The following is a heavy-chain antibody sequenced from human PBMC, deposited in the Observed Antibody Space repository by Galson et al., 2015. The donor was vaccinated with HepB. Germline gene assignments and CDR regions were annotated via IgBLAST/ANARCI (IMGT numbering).Heavy chain of an antibody. CDR2: ISIDSSHI. CDR1: GFTFSVFG. Sequence: SLRLSCAASGFTFSVFGMTWVRQAPGKGLEWVSSISIDSSHISYADSLKGRFTISRDNVQKSLFLQMNSLRVDDTAVYYCARLDNEGWTSDHRYYYMDVWGKGTTVTVSS. CDR3: ARLDNEGWTSDHRYYYMDV. J-gene: IGHJ6*03. D-gene: IGHD2-2*03. V-gene: IGHV3-21*01.